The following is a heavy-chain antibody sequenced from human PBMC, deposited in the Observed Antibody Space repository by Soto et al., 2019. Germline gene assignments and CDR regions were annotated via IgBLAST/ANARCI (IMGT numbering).Heavy chain of an antibody. CDR3: GRLSATVALDY. D-gene: IGHD4-17*01. CDR2: FHYSGDT. J-gene: IGHJ4*02. Sequence: QVQLQESGPGLVKPSETLSLTCTVSGAPISSHHWIWIRQPPGKGLEWIGYFHYSGDTNYNPSLKSRVTISVDTSNNQVSLRLTSVTVADTAVYYCGRLSATVALDYWGQGTLVTVSP. V-gene: IGHV4-59*08. CDR1: GAPISSHH.